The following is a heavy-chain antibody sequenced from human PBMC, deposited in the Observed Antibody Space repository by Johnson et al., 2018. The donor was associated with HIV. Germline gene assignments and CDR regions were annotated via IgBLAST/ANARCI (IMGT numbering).Heavy chain of an antibody. V-gene: IGHV3-64*01. J-gene: IGHJ3*02. CDR1: GFTFSNAW. CDR3: ARGGGCGGDCYSGYDAFDI. Sequence: VQLVESGGDLVKPGGSLRLSCAASGFTFSNAWMNWVRQAPGKGLEFVSAIDSNGGSTFYAISVQGRFTISRDNSKNTLYLQMGSLRAEDTAVYYCARGGGCGGDCYSGYDAFDIWGQGTMVTVSS. CDR2: IDSNGGST. D-gene: IGHD2-21*01.